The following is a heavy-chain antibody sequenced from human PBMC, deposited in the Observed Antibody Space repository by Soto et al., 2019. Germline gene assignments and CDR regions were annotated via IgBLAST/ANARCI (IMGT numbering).Heavy chain of an antibody. CDR1: GFTFSNDA. D-gene: IGHD2-15*01. CDR2: LSSKVGST. J-gene: IGHJ4*02. V-gene: IGHV3-23*01. CDR3: ATPRYCSGGRSNCFFDH. Sequence: PGRSLRLSCAASGFTFSNDAMNWVRQAPGKGLEWVSALSSKVGSTNYAESGKGRFSISGNNYTNTLYLQMNSLRAEYTAVYSCATPRYCSGGRSNCFFDHRGGGTLVTVCS.